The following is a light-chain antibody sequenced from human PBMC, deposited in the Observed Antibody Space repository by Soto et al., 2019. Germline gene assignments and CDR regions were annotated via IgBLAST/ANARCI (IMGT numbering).Light chain of an antibody. J-gene: IGLJ2*01. V-gene: IGLV2-14*02. CDR1: SSDVGSYNL. Sequence: QSVLTQPASVSGSPGQSITISCTGTSSDVGSYNLVSWYQQHPGKVPKLIIYEGSKRPSGVSNRFSGSKSGFTASLTVSGLQAEDDADYYCNSYAGNNILIFGGGTKLTVL. CDR3: NSYAGNNILI. CDR2: EGS.